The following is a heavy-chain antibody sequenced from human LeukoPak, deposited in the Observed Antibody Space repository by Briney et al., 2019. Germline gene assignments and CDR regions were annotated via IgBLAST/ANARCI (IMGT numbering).Heavy chain of an antibody. CDR2: ISYDGSNK. V-gene: IGHV3-30*18. D-gene: IGHD4-17*01. CDR1: GFTFRNYA. CDR3: AKDRSTVTTYY. Sequence: GGSLRLSCAASGFTFRNYAMSWVRQAPGKGLEWVAVISYDGSNKYYADSVKGRFTISRDNSKNTLYLQMNSLRAEDTAVYYCAKDRSTVTTYYWGQGTLVTVSS. J-gene: IGHJ4*02.